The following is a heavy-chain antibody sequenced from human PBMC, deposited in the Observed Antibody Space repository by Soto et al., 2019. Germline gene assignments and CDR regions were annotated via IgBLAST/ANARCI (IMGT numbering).Heavy chain of an antibody. CDR3: ARGSWDDVSGHYYMDV. Sequence: QVQLQQSSPGLVKPSQALSLTCDISGDSVSSNSAGWNWIRQTPSRGLEWLGRTSYQSKWYYTYAASVKSRITVSPDTSKNQFSLQLTSVTPEDTAVYYCARGSWDDVSGHYYMDVWDKGTTVTVSS. V-gene: IGHV6-1*01. CDR2: TSYQSKWYY. CDR1: GDSVSSNSAG. D-gene: IGHD1-1*01. J-gene: IGHJ6*03.